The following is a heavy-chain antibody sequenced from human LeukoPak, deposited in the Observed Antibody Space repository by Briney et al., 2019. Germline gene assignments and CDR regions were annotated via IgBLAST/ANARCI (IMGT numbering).Heavy chain of an antibody. Sequence: PGGSLRLSCAASGFTFSSYAMHWVRQAPGKGLEWVAVISYDGSNKYYADSVKGRFTISRDNSKITLYLQMNSLRAEDTAVYYCAILSSGYYSPGYWGQGTLVTVSS. D-gene: IGHD3-22*01. V-gene: IGHV3-30-3*01. CDR3: AILSSGYYSPGY. J-gene: IGHJ4*02. CDR1: GFTFSSYA. CDR2: ISYDGSNK.